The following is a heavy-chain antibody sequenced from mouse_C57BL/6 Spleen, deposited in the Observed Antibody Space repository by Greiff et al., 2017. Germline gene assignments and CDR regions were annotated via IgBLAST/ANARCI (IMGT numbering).Heavy chain of an antibody. CDR1: GYTFTSYW. D-gene: IGHD1-1*01. Sequence: QVQLQQSGAELVKPGASVKLSCKASGYTFTSYWMHWVKQRPGQGLEWIGMIHPNSGSTNYNEKFKSKATLTVDKSSSTAYMQLSSLTSEDSAVYYCARYGGRFYAMDYWGQGTSVTVSS. CDR3: ARYGGRFYAMDY. J-gene: IGHJ4*01. CDR2: IHPNSGST. V-gene: IGHV1-64*01.